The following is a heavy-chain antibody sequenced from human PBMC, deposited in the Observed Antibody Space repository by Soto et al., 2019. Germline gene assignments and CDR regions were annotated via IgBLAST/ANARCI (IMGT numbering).Heavy chain of an antibody. Sequence: GGSLRLSCAASGFTFYIYTFHWVRQAPGKGLEWVALVSEDGSNIYWADSVKGRFTISRDNSKNTLYLQMNSLRTEDTAVYYCASGSGRYYLPFDYWGQGTLVTVSS. CDR3: ASGSGRYYLPFDY. CDR2: VSEDGSNI. D-gene: IGHD1-26*01. V-gene: IGHV3-30-3*01. J-gene: IGHJ4*02. CDR1: GFTFYIYT.